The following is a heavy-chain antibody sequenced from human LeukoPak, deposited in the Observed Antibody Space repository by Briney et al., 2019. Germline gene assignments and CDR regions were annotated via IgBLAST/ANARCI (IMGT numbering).Heavy chain of an antibody. D-gene: IGHD2-2*01. V-gene: IGHV3-53*01. Sequence: GGSLGLSCAAPGFTVSRNYMSWVRQAPGKGLEWVSVIYSGGSKYYADSVKGRFTISRDNPKNIVYLQMNSLRAEDTAVYYCARYCSTTSCESPDAFDIWGHGTMVTVSS. CDR3: ARYCSTTSCESPDAFDI. CDR2: IYSGGSK. CDR1: GFTVSRNY. J-gene: IGHJ3*02.